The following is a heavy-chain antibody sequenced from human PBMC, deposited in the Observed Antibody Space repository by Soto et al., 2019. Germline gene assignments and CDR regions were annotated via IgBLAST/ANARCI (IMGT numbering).Heavy chain of an antibody. Sequence: GGSLRLSCVASGFTFGTYAIHWVRQAPGKGLQWVALISYEGSNTYYADSVKGRFTVSRDNSKNTLYLQMNSLRPEDTGVYYCARVTPGNNLYYFSGMDVWGQGTSVTVSS. J-gene: IGHJ6*02. D-gene: IGHD1-1*01. CDR1: GFTFGTYA. V-gene: IGHV3-30-3*01. CDR2: ISYEGSNT. CDR3: ARVTPGNNLYYFSGMDV.